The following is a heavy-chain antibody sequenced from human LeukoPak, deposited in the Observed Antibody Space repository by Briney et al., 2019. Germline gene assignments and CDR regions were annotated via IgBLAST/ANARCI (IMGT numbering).Heavy chain of an antibody. Sequence: PGGSLRLSCAASGFTFSNYAMTWVRQAPGKGLEWVSGISGSGGSTYYADSVKGRFTISRDNAKNSLYLQMSSLRAEDTAVYYCARLKGERSLFEYWGQGTLVTVSS. V-gene: IGHV3-23*01. CDR3: ARLKGERSLFEY. J-gene: IGHJ4*02. CDR1: GFTFSNYA. D-gene: IGHD2-21*01. CDR2: ISGSGGST.